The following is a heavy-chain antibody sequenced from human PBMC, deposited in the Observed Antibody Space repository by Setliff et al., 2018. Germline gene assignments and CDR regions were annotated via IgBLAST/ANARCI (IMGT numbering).Heavy chain of an antibody. CDR2: IYPGDSHT. Sequence: PGESLKISCQGSGYSFSNFWIGWVRQMPGKGLEWMGIIYPGDSHTRYSPSFQGQVTMSADKSINTAYLQWSNLKASDTAIYYCARGLVGATYSVYFDYWGQGALVTVSS. V-gene: IGHV5-51*01. J-gene: IGHJ4*02. CDR1: GYSFSNFW. D-gene: IGHD1-26*01. CDR3: ARGLVGATYSVYFDY.